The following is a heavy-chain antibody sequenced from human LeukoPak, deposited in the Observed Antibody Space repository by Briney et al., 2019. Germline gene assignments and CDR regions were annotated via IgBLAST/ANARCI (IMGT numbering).Heavy chain of an antibody. Sequence: RGESLKISGKVSGYSFTTYWIGWVRQMPGKGLGCMGIFYPVDSATRDSPSFQGQVTIAADQSISTSYLQWSSLKASDTGMYYCARCGRDYYDGSDSWGQGTLVTVCS. V-gene: IGHV5-51*01. D-gene: IGHD3-22*01. J-gene: IGHJ4*02. CDR3: ARCGRDYYDGSDS. CDR1: GYSFTTYW. CDR2: FYPVDSAT.